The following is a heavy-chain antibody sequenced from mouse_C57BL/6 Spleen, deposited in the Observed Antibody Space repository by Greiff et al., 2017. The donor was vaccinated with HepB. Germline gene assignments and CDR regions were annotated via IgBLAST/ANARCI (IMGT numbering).Heavy chain of an antibody. CDR1: GYAFSSSW. J-gene: IGHJ2*01. CDR3: AREEQLGPGYYFDY. Sequence: QVQLQQSGPELVKPGASVKISCKASGYAFSSSWMNWVKQRPGKGLEWIGRIYPGDGDTNYNGKFKGKATLTADKSSSTAYMQLSSLTSEDSAVYFCAREEQLGPGYYFDYWGQGTTLTVSS. V-gene: IGHV1-82*01. CDR2: IYPGDGDT. D-gene: IGHD4-1*02.